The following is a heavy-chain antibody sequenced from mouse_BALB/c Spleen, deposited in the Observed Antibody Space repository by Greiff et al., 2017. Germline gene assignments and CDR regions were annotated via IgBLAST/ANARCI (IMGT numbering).Heavy chain of an antibody. CDR2: IDPANGNT. CDR1: GFNIKDTY. CDR3: ARLFDGYYGAMDY. D-gene: IGHD2-3*01. Sequence: EVMLVESGAELVKPGASVKLSCTASGFNIKDTYMHWVKQRPEQGLEWIGRIDPANGNTKYDPKFQGKATITADTSSNTAYLQLSSLTSEDTAVYYCARLFDGYYGAMDYWGQGTSVTVSS. V-gene: IGHV14-3*02. J-gene: IGHJ4*01.